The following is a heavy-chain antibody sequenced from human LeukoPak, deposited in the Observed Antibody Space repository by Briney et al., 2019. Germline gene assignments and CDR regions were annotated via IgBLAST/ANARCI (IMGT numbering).Heavy chain of an antibody. V-gene: IGHV1-69*05. J-gene: IGHJ5*02. CDR2: IIPIFGTA. Sequence: ASVKVSCKASGGTFSSYAISWVRPAPGQGLEWMGGIIPIFGTANYAQKFQGRVTITTDESTSTAYMELSSLRSEDTAVYYCPRGFGDTIFGVVTHGPCTPGGQGTRSPSPQ. D-gene: IGHD3-3*01. CDR3: PRGFGDTIFGVVTHGPCTP. CDR1: GGTFSSYA.